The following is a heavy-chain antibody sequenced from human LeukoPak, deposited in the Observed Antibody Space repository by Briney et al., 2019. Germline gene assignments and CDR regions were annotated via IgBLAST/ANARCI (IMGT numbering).Heavy chain of an antibody. Sequence: PSETLSLTCTVSGGSISSSSYYWGWIRQPPGKGLEWIGEINHSGSTNYNPSLKSRVTISVDTSKNQFSLKLSSVTAADTAVYYCARDLPIVDTAGSYYYYMDVWGKGTTVTISS. CDR2: INHSGST. CDR3: ARDLPIVDTAGSYYYYMDV. V-gene: IGHV4-39*07. J-gene: IGHJ6*03. D-gene: IGHD5-18*01. CDR1: GGSISSSSYY.